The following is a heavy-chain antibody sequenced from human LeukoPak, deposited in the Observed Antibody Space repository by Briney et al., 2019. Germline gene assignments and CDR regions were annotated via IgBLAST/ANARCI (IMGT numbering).Heavy chain of an antibody. V-gene: IGHV3-15*01. CDR1: GFTFRNAW. D-gene: IGHD3-16*01. J-gene: IGHJ4*02. CDR2: IKTNTDVGTI. CDR3: ARDVAAPGGVYFDY. Sequence: GGSLRLSCVASGFTFRNAWMNWVRQAPGKGLEWVGRIKTNTDVGTIDYAAPVKGRFTISRDDSENTLYLQMNSLKTEDTAVYYCARDVAAPGGVYFDYWGQGTLVTVSS.